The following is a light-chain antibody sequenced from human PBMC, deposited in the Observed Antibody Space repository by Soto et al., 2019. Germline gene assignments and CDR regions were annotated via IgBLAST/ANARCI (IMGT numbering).Light chain of an antibody. CDR1: QSISSW. V-gene: IGKV1-5*03. Sequence: DIQMTQSPSTLSASIGDRVNIPCRASQSISSWLAWYQQKPGKAPKVLIYKASNLESGVPSRFSGSGSETEFTLTISSLQPDDFATYYCQQYNVYSTFGGGTKVEIK. CDR3: QQYNVYST. CDR2: KAS. J-gene: IGKJ4*01.